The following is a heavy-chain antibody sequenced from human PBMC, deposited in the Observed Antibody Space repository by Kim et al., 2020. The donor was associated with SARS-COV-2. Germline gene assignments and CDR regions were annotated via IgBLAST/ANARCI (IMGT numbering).Heavy chain of an antibody. D-gene: IGHD4-17*01. Sequence: SETLSLTCAVYGGSFSGYYWSWIRQPPGKGLEWIGEINHSGSTNYNPSLKSRVTISVDTSKNQFSLKLSSVTAADTAVYYCARILTVTTGHYYYGMDVWGQGTTVTVSS. CDR1: GGSFSGYY. J-gene: IGHJ6*02. CDR3: ARILTVTTGHYYYGMDV. V-gene: IGHV4-34*01. CDR2: INHSGST.